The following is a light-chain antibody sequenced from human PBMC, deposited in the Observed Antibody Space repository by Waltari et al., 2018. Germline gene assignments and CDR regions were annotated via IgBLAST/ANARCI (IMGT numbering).Light chain of an antibody. CDR1: SSNIGSNY. Sequence: QSVLTQPPSASGTPGQRVTISCSGSSSNIGSNYLYWYQQLPGAAPKLLIYRNNQRPQGVPDRFSGSKSGTSASLAISGLRSEDEADYYCAAWDDSLSGRVFGGGTKLTVL. CDR3: AAWDDSLSGRV. V-gene: IGLV1-47*01. J-gene: IGLJ3*02. CDR2: RNN.